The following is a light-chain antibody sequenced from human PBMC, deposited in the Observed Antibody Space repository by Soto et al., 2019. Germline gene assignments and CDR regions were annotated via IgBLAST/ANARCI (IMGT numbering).Light chain of an antibody. Sequence: QSALTQPASVSGAAGQSITISCSGTSSDVGGYDYVSWYQQHPGKAPKFMIYEVTDRPSGVSHRFSGSKSGNTASLTISGHQAEDEADYYCISYTTTSTYVFGTGTKVPVL. CDR2: EVT. V-gene: IGLV2-14*01. J-gene: IGLJ1*01. CDR3: ISYTTTSTYV. CDR1: SSDVGGYDY.